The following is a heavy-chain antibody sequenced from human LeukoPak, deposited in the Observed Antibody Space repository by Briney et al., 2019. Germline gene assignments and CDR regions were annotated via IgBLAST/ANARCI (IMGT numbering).Heavy chain of an antibody. CDR1: GFTFSSYE. Sequence: GGSLRLSCAASGFTFSSYEMSWVRQAPGKGLEWVSYISSGSNTIYYADSVKGRFTISRDNAKNSLYLQMSSLRAEDTAVYYCARDRDYYYNSGRNDAFDIWGQGTMVTVSS. V-gene: IGHV3-48*03. J-gene: IGHJ3*02. CDR2: ISSGSNTI. CDR3: ARDRDYYYNSGRNDAFDI. D-gene: IGHD3-10*01.